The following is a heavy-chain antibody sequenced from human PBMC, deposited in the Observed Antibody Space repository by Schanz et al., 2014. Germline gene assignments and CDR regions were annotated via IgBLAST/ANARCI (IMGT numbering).Heavy chain of an antibody. CDR1: GYSISSGGYY. D-gene: IGHD3-10*01. CDR3: AREIESSMIRGVID. V-gene: IGHV4-31*03. CDR2: IYYSGTT. Sequence: QVQLRESGPGLVKPSQTLSLTCTVSGYSISSGGYYWSWIRQHPGKGLEWIGYIYYSGTTDYNPALKSRVGISVDTSKNQFSLKLSSVTAADTAVYYCAREIESSMIRGVIDWGQGTLVTVSS. J-gene: IGHJ4*02.